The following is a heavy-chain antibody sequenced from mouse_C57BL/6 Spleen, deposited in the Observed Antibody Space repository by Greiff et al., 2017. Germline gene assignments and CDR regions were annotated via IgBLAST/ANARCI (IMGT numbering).Heavy chain of an antibody. Sequence: VQLQQSGAELVRPGASVTLSCKASGYTFTDYEMHWVKQTPVHGLEWIGAIDPETGGTAYNQKFKGKAILTADKSSSTAYMERRSLTSEDSAVYYCTRSGTTVVAIWYFDVWGTGTTVTVSS. D-gene: IGHD1-1*01. CDR2: IDPETGGT. CDR1: GYTFTDYE. CDR3: TRSGTTVVAIWYFDV. J-gene: IGHJ1*03. V-gene: IGHV1-15*01.